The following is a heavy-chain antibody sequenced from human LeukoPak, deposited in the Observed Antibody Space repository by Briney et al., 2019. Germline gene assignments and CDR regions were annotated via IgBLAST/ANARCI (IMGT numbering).Heavy chain of an antibody. V-gene: IGHV3-21*01. J-gene: IGHJ1*01. CDR1: GFTFSSYS. Sequence: GGSLRLSCAASGFTFSSYSMNWVRQAPGKGLEWVSSISSSSSYIYYADSVKGRFTFSRDNAKNSLYLQMNSLRAEDTAVYYCARGINGYSSGWYPQHWGQGTLVTVSS. D-gene: IGHD6-19*01. CDR2: ISSSSSYI. CDR3: ARGINGYSSGWYPQH.